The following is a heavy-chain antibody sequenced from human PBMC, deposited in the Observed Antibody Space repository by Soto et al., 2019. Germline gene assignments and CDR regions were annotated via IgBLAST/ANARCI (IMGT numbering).Heavy chain of an antibody. CDR3: AHRRGYYYDRAGFSHFHY. J-gene: IGHJ4*02. CDR2: LFWDGEE. V-gene: IGHV2-5*02. CDR1: GFSLTHGVG. Sequence: QITLKESGPTLVEPTQTLTLTCNFSGFSLTHGVGVGWIRQPPGKALQWLALLFWDGEERYNSLLKSEPSITEDTSKNQVVLTMTNVDHVDTGTYYCAHRRGYYYDRAGFSHFHYWGQGILVTVSS. D-gene: IGHD3-22*01.